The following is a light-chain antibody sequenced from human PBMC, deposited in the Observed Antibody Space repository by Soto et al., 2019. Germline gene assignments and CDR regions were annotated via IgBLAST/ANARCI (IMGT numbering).Light chain of an antibody. CDR3: MQVLQPPHT. CDR2: LGS. V-gene: IGKV2-28*01. CDR1: QSLLHSNGYNY. Sequence: DIVMTQSPLSLPVTPGEPASISCRSSQSLLHSNGYNYLDWYLQKPGQSPQLLIYLGSNRASGVPDRFSGSGSGTDFTLKISRVEAEDVGVYYCMQVLQPPHTFGQGTKLEIK. J-gene: IGKJ2*01.